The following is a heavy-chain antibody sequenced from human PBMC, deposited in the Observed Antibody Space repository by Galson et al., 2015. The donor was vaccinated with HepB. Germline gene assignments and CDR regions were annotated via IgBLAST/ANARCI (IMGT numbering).Heavy chain of an antibody. J-gene: IGHJ4*02. CDR3: ARGVVRGVLYYFDY. D-gene: IGHD3-10*01. CDR2: IYYSGST. Sequence: SETLSLTCTVSGGSISSYYWSWIRQPPGKGLEWIGYIYYSGSTNYNPSLKSRVTISVDTSKNQFSLKLSSVTAADTAVYYCARGVVRGVLYYFDYWGQGTLVTVSS. CDR1: GGSISSYY. V-gene: IGHV4-59*01.